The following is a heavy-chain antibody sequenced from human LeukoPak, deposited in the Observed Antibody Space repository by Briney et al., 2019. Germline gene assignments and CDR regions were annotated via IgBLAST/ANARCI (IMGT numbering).Heavy chain of an antibody. V-gene: IGHV4-59*11. Sequence: SSETLSLTCTVSGFSISGHYWSWIRQPPGKGLEWIGYVYSSGSTNYNPSLSSRVTISVDTSKNQFSLKLSSVTAADTAVYYCARGNRYNYYWGQGSLVTVSS. CDR3: ARGNRYNYY. CDR1: GFSISGHY. J-gene: IGHJ4*02. D-gene: IGHD5-24*01. CDR2: VYSSGST.